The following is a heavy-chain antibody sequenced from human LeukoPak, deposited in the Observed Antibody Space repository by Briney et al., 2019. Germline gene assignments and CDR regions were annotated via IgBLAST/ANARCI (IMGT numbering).Heavy chain of an antibody. V-gene: IGHV4-4*07. D-gene: IGHD4-17*01. CDR1: GGSFSIYY. CDR3: ARGPTTVTRAFDY. CDR2: IYTSGST. Sequence: KASETLSLTCTVSGGSFSIYYWSWIRQPAGKGLEWIGHIYTSGSTNYNPSLKSRVTMSVDTSKSQFSLHLSSVTAADTAVYYCARGPTTVTRAFDYWGQGTLVTVSS. J-gene: IGHJ4*02.